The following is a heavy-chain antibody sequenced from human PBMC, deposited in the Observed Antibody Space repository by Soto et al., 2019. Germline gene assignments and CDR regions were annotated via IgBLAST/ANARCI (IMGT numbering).Heavy chain of an antibody. CDR1: GGKIRNRGVH. J-gene: IGHJ5*02. Sequence: SQTMRVTWSVSGGKIRNRGVHWTWIQQTPGEGLEWIGSIYHTGNAYYNPSLKSRVTIFVDTSKNQFSLKLTSVTAADTALYYCARDYFDSSGYTTNWFDPRLKGTLVTVSS. V-gene: IGHV4-39*01. CDR2: IYHTGNA. CDR3: ARDYFDSSGYTTNWFDP. D-gene: IGHD3-22*01.